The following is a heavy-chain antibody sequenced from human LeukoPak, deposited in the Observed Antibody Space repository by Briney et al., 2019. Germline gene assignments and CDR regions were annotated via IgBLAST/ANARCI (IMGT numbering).Heavy chain of an antibody. J-gene: IGHJ4*02. CDR1: GFTFDDYA. V-gene: IGHV3-9*01. CDR2: ISWNSGSI. CDR3: APQKGLNGDYVQ. D-gene: IGHD4-17*01. Sequence: GRSLRLSCAASGFTFDDYAMHWVRQAPGKGLEWASGISWNSGSIGYADSVKGRFTISRDNAKNSLYLQMNSLRAEDTALYYCAPQKGLNGDYVQWGQGTLVTVSS.